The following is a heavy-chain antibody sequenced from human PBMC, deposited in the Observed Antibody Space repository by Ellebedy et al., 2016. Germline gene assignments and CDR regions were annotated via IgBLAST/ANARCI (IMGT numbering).Heavy chain of an antibody. D-gene: IGHD1-26*01. CDR3: ARDRKDSGSHTNYFDY. CDR1: GFTFSSYS. J-gene: IGHJ4*02. V-gene: IGHV3-21*01. CDR2: ISSSSSYI. Sequence: GGSLRLXXAASGFTFSSYSMNWVRQAPGKGLEWVSSISSSSSYIYYADSVKGRFTISRDNAKNSLYLQMNSLRAEDTAVYYCARDRKDSGSHTNYFDYWGQGTLVTVSS.